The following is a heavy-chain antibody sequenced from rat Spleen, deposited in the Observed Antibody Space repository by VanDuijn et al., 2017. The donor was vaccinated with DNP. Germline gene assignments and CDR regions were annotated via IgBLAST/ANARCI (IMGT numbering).Heavy chain of an antibody. Sequence: LVKPSQSLSLTCSVTGYSITSNYWGWIRKLPGNKLEYIGHISYSGSTNYNPSLKSRLSITRDTSKNHFLLHLNSVTTEDTATYYCARWTRYFDYWGQGIMVTVSS. CDR1: GYSITSNY. CDR3: ARWTRYFDY. D-gene: IGHD1-7*01. V-gene: IGHV3-1*01. CDR2: ISYSGST. J-gene: IGHJ2*01.